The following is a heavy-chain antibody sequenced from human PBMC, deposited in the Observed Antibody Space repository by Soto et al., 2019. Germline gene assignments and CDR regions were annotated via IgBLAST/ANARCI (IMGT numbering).Heavy chain of an antibody. V-gene: IGHV3-30-3*01. J-gene: IGHJ2*01. D-gene: IGHD6-13*01. CDR2: ISYDGSNK. CDR3: ARDGSSSSWFYWYFDL. Sequence: QVQLVESGGGVVQPGRSLRLSCAASGFTFSSYAMHWVRQAPGKGLEWVAVISYDGSNKYYADSVKGRFTISRDNSKNTRYLQMNSLRAEDTAVYYCARDGSSSSWFYWYFDLWGRGTLVTVSS. CDR1: GFTFSSYA.